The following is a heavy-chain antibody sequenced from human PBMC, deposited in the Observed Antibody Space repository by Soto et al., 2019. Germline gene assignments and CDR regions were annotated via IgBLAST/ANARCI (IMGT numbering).Heavy chain of an antibody. CDR1: GYTFRNYY. J-gene: IGHJ4*02. CDR3: ARRGATIFGVVLPFDY. Sequence: ASVKVSCKASGYTFRNYYIHWVRQAPGQGLEWMGIINPSGGITSYAQKFQGRVTMTRDTSTSTLYMELSSLRSEDTAVYYCARRGATIFGVVLPFDYWGQGTLVTVSS. D-gene: IGHD3-3*01. CDR2: INPSGGIT. V-gene: IGHV1-46*03.